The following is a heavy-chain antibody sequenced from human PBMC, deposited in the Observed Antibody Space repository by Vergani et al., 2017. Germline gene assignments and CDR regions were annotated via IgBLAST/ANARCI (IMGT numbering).Heavy chain of an antibody. CDR3: ARDLFYYDSSGYYSGFFDY. J-gene: IGHJ4*02. CDR2: ISSSSSYI. V-gene: IGHV3-21*01. CDR1: GFTFSSYS. D-gene: IGHD3-22*01. Sequence: EVQLVESGGGLVKPGGSLRLSCAASGFTFSSYSMNWVRQAPGQGLEWVSSISSSSSYIYYADSVKGRFTISRDNAKNSLYLQMNSLRAEDTAVYYCARDLFYYDSSGYYSGFFDYWGQGTLVTVSS.